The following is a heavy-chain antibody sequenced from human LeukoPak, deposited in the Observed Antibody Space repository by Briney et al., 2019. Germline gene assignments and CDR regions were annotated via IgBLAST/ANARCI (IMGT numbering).Heavy chain of an antibody. CDR1: GFXFSSYS. CDR3: AKDRETTSSGTFDY. Sequence: GGSLRLSCAASGFXFSSYSMNWVRQAPGKGLEWVAFIAEDGSNEKYTDPVKGRFTISRDNSNNTLYLRMNSLRAEDTGVYYCAKDRETTSSGTFDYWGQGTLVTVSS. V-gene: IGHV3-30*18. D-gene: IGHD1-1*01. J-gene: IGHJ4*02. CDR2: IAEDGSNE.